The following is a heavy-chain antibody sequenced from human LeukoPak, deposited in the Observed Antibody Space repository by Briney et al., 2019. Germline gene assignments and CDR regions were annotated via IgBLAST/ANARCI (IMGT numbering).Heavy chain of an antibody. J-gene: IGHJ4*02. V-gene: IGHV3-7*03. CDR2: IKEDGTET. Sequence: GGSLRLSCAASGFTFGSYSMNWVRLAPGKGLEWVANIKEDGTETYYVDSVKGRFTISRDNAKNSLYLQMNSLRVEDTAVYYCAKEGRSLQTYWGQGTLVTVSS. CDR1: GFTFGSYS. CDR3: AKEGRSLQTY. D-gene: IGHD5-24*01.